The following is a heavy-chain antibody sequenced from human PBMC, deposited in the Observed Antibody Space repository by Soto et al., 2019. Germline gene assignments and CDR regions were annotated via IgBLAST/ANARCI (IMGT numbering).Heavy chain of an antibody. CDR3: ARMCYDILTGYFLFDY. J-gene: IGHJ4*02. CDR1: GFTFSSYA. Sequence: LRLSCAASGFTFSSYAMSWVRQAPGKGLEWVSAISGSGGSTYYADSVKGRFTISRDNSKNTLYLQMNSLRAEDTAVYYCARMCYDILTGYFLFDYWGQGTLVTVSS. D-gene: IGHD3-9*01. V-gene: IGHV3-23*01. CDR2: ISGSGGST.